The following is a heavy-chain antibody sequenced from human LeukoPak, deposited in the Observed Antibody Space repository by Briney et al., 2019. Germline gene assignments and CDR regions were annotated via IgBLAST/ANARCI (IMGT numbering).Heavy chain of an antibody. CDR1: GFTFSSYG. CDR2: IRYDGSNK. J-gene: IGHJ6*03. CDR3: ARDQSSTSPYYYYYMDV. D-gene: IGHD2-2*01. Sequence: GGSLRLSCVASGFTFSSYGMHWVRQAPGKGLEWVAFIRYDGSNKYYADSMKGRFTISRDNSKNTLYLQMNSLRAEDTAVYYCARDQSSTSPYYYYYMDVWGKGTTVTVSS. V-gene: IGHV3-30*02.